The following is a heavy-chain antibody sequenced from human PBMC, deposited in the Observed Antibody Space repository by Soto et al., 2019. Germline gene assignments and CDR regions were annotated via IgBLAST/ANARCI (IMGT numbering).Heavy chain of an antibody. D-gene: IGHD3-10*01. V-gene: IGHV5-51*01. Sequence: GESLKISCKGSGYSFTSYWIGWVRQMPGKGLEWMGIIYPGDSDTRYSPSFQGQVTISADKSISTAYLQWSSLKASDTAMYYCAKGSYGSGCYYYYGMDVWGQGTTVTVSS. CDR3: AKGSYGSGCYYYYGMDV. CDR1: GYSFTSYW. J-gene: IGHJ6*02. CDR2: IYPGDSDT.